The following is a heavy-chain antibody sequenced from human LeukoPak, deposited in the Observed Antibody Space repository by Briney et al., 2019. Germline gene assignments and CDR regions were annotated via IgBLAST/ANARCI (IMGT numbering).Heavy chain of an antibody. CDR2: IYHSGST. Sequence: PSETLSLTCTVSGYSISSGYYWGWIRQPPGTGLEWIGSIYHSGSTYYNPSLKSRVTISVDKSKNQFSLKLSSVTAADTAVYYCATSYLYGDYPARWGQGTLVTVSS. CDR3: ATSYLYGDYPAR. CDR1: GYSISSGYY. V-gene: IGHV4-38-2*02. J-gene: IGHJ4*02. D-gene: IGHD4-17*01.